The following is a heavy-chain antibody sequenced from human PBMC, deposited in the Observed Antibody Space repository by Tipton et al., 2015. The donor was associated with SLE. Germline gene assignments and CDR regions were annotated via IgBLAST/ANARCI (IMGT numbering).Heavy chain of an antibody. V-gene: IGHV4-39*01. CDR1: GGAGISDTYY. CDR3: ARRRTGSDWFDP. D-gene: IGHD3/OR15-3a*01. Sequence: TLSLTCTVSGGAGISDTYYWGWIRQPPGKGLEWIGIIHYGGSTYFNPSLKSRVTIFVDTSKNQFSLKVTSVTAADTAVYYCARRRTGSDWFDPWGQGTLVTVSS. J-gene: IGHJ5*02. CDR2: IHYGGST.